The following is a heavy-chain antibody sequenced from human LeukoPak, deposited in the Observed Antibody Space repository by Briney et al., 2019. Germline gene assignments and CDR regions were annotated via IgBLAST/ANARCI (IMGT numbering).Heavy chain of an antibody. CDR2: IYSGGST. J-gene: IGHJ4*02. D-gene: IGHD2-8*02. Sequence: GGSLRLSCAASGFTVSSNYMSWVRQAPGKGLEWVSVIYSGGSTYYADSVKGRFTISRGNAKNSLYLQMDSLRAEDTAMYYCARDHWSPPSYWGQGTLVTVSS. CDR3: ARDHWSPPSY. CDR1: GFTVSSNY. V-gene: IGHV3-53*01.